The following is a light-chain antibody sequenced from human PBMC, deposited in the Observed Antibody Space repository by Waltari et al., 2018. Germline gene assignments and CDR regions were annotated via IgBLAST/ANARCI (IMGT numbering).Light chain of an antibody. J-gene: IGKJ5*01. Sequence: EIVLTQSPATLSVSPGERATLSCRASQSVSSNFAWYQQKPGQAPRPLIYGASTRATGIPARFSGGRSWTEFTLTISSLQSEDVAVYYCQQYNNWPLITFGQGTRLEIK. CDR1: QSVSSN. CDR3: QQYNNWPLIT. V-gene: IGKV3-15*01. CDR2: GAS.